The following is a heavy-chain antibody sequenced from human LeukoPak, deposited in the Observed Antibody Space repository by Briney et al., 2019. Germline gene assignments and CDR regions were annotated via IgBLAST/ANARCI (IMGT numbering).Heavy chain of an antibody. CDR3: ARDHRGITIFGVVTRGFDY. V-gene: IGHV1-18*01. Sequence: GASVKVSCKASGYTFTSYGISWVRQAPGQGLEWMGWISAYNGNTNYAQKLQGRVTMTTDTSTSTAYMELRSLRSDDTAVYYCARDHRGITIFGVVTRGFDYWGQGTLVTVSS. CDR1: GYTFTSYG. CDR2: ISAYNGNT. D-gene: IGHD3-3*01. J-gene: IGHJ4*02.